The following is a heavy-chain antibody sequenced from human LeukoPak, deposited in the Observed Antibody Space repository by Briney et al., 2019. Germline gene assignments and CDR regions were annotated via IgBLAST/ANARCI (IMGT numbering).Heavy chain of an antibody. Sequence: SETLSLTCAVYGGSFSGYYWSWIRQPPGKGLEWIGEINHSGSTNYNPSLKSRVTISVDTSKNQFSLKLSSVTAADTAVYYCARHYYDILTGRYYYYYMDVWGKGTTVTISS. J-gene: IGHJ6*03. CDR2: INHSGST. V-gene: IGHV4-34*01. CDR1: GGSFSGYY. CDR3: ARHYYDILTGRYYYYYMDV. D-gene: IGHD3-9*01.